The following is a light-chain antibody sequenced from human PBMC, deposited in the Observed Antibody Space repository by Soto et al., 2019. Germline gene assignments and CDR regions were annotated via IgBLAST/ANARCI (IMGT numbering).Light chain of an antibody. CDR2: GAS. CDR3: QQYDSSLYT. J-gene: IGKJ2*01. CDR1: QSVSSTY. V-gene: IGKV3-20*01. Sequence: EIVLTQSPGTLSLSPGERATLSCRASQSVSSTYVAWYQQKPGQAPRLIIYGASSRATGIPDRFSGSGSGTDFTLSISILEPEDVAVYYGQQYDSSLYTFGQGTKLEIK.